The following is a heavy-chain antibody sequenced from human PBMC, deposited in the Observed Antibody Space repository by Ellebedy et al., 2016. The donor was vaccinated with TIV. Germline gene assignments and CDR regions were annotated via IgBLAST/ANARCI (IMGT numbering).Heavy chain of an antibody. J-gene: IGHJ4*02. CDR1: GGSIRSGY. CDR3: ARDRHGSGVGY. V-gene: IGHV4-59*01. CDR2: IYYSGST. Sequence: MPSETLSLTCTVSGGSIRSGYWSWIRQPPGKGLPWLGYIYYSGSTNYNPSLRSRVTMSVDTSKNQFSLKLSSVTAADTAVYYCARDRHGSGVGYWGQGTLVTVSS. D-gene: IGHD3-10*01.